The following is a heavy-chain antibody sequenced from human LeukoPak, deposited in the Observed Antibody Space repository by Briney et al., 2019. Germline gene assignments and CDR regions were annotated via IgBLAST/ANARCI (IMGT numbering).Heavy chain of an antibody. CDR3: AKDWGSGSGYMDV. Sequence: GGSLRLSCAASGFTFSSYAMSWARQAPGKGLEWVSAISGSGGSTYYADSVKGRFTISRDNSKNTLYLQMNSLRAEDTAVYYCAKDWGSGSGYMDVWGKGTTVTVSS. D-gene: IGHD3-10*01. CDR2: ISGSGGST. J-gene: IGHJ6*03. V-gene: IGHV3-23*01. CDR1: GFTFSSYA.